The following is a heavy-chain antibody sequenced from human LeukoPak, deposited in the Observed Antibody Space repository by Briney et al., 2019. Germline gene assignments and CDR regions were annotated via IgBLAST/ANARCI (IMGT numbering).Heavy chain of an antibody. CDR2: ISSSSSYI. Sequence: KAGGSLRLSCAASGFTFSSYSMNWVRQAPGKGLEWVSSISSSSSYIYYADSVKGRFTISRDNAKNSLYLQMNSLRAEDTAVYYCARGCGSSTSCYILGYWGQGTLVTVSP. J-gene: IGHJ4*02. D-gene: IGHD2-2*02. CDR3: ARGCGSSTSCYILGY. CDR1: GFTFSSYS. V-gene: IGHV3-21*01.